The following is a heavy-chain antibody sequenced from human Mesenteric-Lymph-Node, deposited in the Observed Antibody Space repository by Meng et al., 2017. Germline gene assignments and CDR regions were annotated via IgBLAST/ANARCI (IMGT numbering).Heavy chain of an antibody. Sequence: GGPLRLSCAASGFTFSTYRMNWVRQAPGKGLEWVSSISSSSNYIYYADSVKGRFTISRDNAKNSLYLQMNSLRAEDTAVYYCARDKEYYYDSSGYYYVEPDAFDIWGQGTMVTVSS. D-gene: IGHD3-22*01. J-gene: IGHJ3*02. CDR2: ISSSSNYI. CDR3: ARDKEYYYDSSGYYYVEPDAFDI. CDR1: GFTFSTYR. V-gene: IGHV3-21*01.